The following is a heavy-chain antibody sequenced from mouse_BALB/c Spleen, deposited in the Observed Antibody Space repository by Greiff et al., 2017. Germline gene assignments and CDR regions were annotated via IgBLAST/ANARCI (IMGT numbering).Heavy chain of an antibody. CDR3: ARKDYAYGYFDY. CDR2: ISTYYGDA. V-gene: IGHV1S137*01. J-gene: IGHJ2*01. CDR1: GYTFTDYA. D-gene: IGHD1-2*01. Sequence: VQLQQSGAELVRPGVSVKISCKGSGYTFTDYAMHWVKQSHAKRLEWIGVISTYYGDASYNQKFKGKATMTVDKSSSTAYMELARLTSEDSAIYYCARKDYAYGYFDYWGQGTTLTVSS.